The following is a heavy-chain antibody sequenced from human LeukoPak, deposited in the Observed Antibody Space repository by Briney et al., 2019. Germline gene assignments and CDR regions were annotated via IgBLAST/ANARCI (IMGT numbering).Heavy chain of an antibody. J-gene: IGHJ4*02. CDR1: GYTFTSYY. CDR3: AREGWLQFTRTLDY. D-gene: IGHD5-24*01. CDR2: INPSGGST. V-gene: IGHV1-46*01. Sequence: ASVKLSCNASGYTFTSYYMHWVRHAPGQGLVWMGMINPSGGSTSYAQKFQGRVTMTRDMSTSTVYMELSSLRSEDTAVYYCAREGWLQFTRTLDYWGQGTLVTVSS.